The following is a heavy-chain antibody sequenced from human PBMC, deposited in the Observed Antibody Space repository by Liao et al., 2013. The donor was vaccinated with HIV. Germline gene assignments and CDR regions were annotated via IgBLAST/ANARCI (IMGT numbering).Heavy chain of an antibody. CDR2: IYYSGST. D-gene: IGHD1-14*01. V-gene: IGHV4-30-4*08. Sequence: QVQLHESGPGLVKPSQTLSLTCTVSGDSVNSGNYYWNWIRQSPGKGLEWIGHIYYSGSTYYNPSLKSRVTISVDTSKNQFSLKLSSVTAADTAVYYCARDHAYTLDYWGQGTLVTVSS. CDR3: ARDHAYTLDY. CDR1: GDSVNSGNYY. J-gene: IGHJ4*02.